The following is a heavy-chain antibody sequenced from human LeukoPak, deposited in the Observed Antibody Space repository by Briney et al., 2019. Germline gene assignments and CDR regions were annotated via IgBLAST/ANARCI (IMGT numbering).Heavy chain of an antibody. D-gene: IGHD6-13*01. CDR1: GFSFSSYA. CDR3: AKGSTSRIAAAGTGYSQY. J-gene: IGHJ1*01. V-gene: IGHV3-23*01. CDR2: ISGSGGST. Sequence: GGSLRLSCAASGFSFSSYAMSWVRQAPGKGLEWVSAISGSGGSTYHADSVKGRFTIYRDTSKNTLYVQMNSLRAEDTAVYYCAKGSTSRIAAAGTGYSQYWGQGTLVTVSS.